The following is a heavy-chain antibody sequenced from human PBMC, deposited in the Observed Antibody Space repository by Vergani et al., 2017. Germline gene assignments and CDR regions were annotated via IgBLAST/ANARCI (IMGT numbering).Heavy chain of an antibody. CDR2: INHSGST. CDR1: GVSFSGYY. J-gene: IGHJ4*02. Sequence: QVQLQQWGAGLLKPSETLSLTCAVYGVSFSGYYWSWIRQPPGKGLEWIGEINHSGSTNYNPSLKSRVTISVDTSKNQFSLKLSSVTAADTAVYYCARYMVRGAVDYWGQGTLVTVSS. V-gene: IGHV4-34*01. D-gene: IGHD3-10*01. CDR3: ARYMVRGAVDY.